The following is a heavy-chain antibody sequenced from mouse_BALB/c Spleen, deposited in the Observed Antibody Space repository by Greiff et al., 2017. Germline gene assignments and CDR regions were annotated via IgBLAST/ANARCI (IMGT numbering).Heavy chain of an antibody. CDR3: AVYYGSSPDAMDY. J-gene: IGHJ4*01. CDR2: IDPSDSYT. V-gene: IGHV1-69*02. Sequence: QVQLQQPGAELVKPGASVKLSCKASGYTFTSYWMHWVKQRPGQGLEWIGEIDPSDSYTNYNQKFKGKATLTVDKSSSTAYMQLSSLTSEDSAVYYCAVYYGSSPDAMDYWGQGTSVTVSS. D-gene: IGHD1-1*01. CDR1: GYTFTSYW.